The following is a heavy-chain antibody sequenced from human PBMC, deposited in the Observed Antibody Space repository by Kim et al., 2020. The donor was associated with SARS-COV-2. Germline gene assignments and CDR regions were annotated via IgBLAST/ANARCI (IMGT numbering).Heavy chain of an antibody. D-gene: IGHD2-2*01. CDR3: AGGKYQLVFHY. V-gene: IGHV3-21*01. Sequence: GGSLRLSCAVSGITFSSYSMTWVRQAPGKGLEWVSSISSSSSYIYYTDSVKGRFTISRDNAKNSLYLQMNSLRAEDTAVYFCAGGKYQLVFHYWGQGTLVTVSS. CDR2: ISSSSSYI. J-gene: IGHJ4*02. CDR1: GITFSSYS.